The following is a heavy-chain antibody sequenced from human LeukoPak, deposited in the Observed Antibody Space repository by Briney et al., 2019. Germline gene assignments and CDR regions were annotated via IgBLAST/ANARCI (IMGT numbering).Heavy chain of an antibody. D-gene: IGHD3-22*01. CDR2: INWNGDST. V-gene: IGHV3-20*04. CDR1: GFSFDDYG. CDR3: ARDLRVVITGSFDS. Sequence: GGSLRLSCAASGFSFDDYGLTWVRQAPGKGLEWVSGINWNGDSTEYADSVKGRFTISRDNAKNSLYLQMNSLRAEDTALYYCARDLRVVITGSFDSWGQGTLVTVSS. J-gene: IGHJ4*02.